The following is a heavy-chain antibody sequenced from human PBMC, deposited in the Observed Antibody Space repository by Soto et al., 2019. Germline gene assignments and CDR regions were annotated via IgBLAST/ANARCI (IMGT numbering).Heavy chain of an antibody. CDR1: GYTFDTYG. Sequence: GASVKVSCKASGYTFDTYGISWVRQAPGQGLEWMGWISPNSGKTNYAQNLQGRVTITTDTSSNTAYMELRGLKFDDTAVYYCARYSSAWYARGGRFDYWGQGTLVTVSS. CDR2: ISPNSGKT. CDR3: ARYSSAWYARGGRFDY. D-gene: IGHD6-19*01. J-gene: IGHJ4*02. V-gene: IGHV1-18*01.